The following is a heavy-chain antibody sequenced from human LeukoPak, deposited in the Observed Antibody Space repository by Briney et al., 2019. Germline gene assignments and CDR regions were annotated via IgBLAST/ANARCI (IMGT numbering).Heavy chain of an antibody. V-gene: IGHV3-48*03. CDR2: ISSSGSTI. D-gene: IGHD3-22*01. CDR1: GFTFSTYE. Sequence: PGGSLRLSCAASGFTFSTYEMNWVRQAPGKGLEWVSYISSSGSTIYYADPVKGRFTISRDNAENSLYLQMNSLRAEDTAIYYCVVITWDCWGQGTLVTVSS. J-gene: IGHJ4*02. CDR3: VVITWDC.